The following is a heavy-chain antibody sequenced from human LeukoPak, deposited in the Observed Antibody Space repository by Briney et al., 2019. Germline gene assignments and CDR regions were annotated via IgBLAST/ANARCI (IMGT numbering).Heavy chain of an antibody. Sequence: PSQTLSLTCTVSGGSISSGSYYWSWIRQPAGKGLEWIGRIYTSGSTSCNPSLKSRVTISVDTSKNQLSLKLSSVTAADTAAYYCAREPMDGMDVWGQGTTVTVSS. CDR3: AREPMDGMDV. CDR2: IYTSGST. J-gene: IGHJ6*02. V-gene: IGHV4-61*02. CDR1: GGSISSGSYY. D-gene: IGHD2-8*01.